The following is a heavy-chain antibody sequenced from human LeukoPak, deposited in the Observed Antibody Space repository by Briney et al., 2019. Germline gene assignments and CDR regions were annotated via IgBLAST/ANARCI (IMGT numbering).Heavy chain of an antibody. CDR2: IYTSGST. D-gene: IGHD2-2*01. Sequence: SETLSLTCTVSGGSISSGSYYWSWIRQPAGKGLEWIGRIYTSGSTNYNPSLKSRVTMSVDTSKNQFSLKLSSVTAADTAVYYCAREGGYQLLFESNWFDPWGQGTLVTVSS. CDR1: GGSISSGSYY. J-gene: IGHJ5*02. V-gene: IGHV4-61*02. CDR3: AREGGYQLLFESNWFDP.